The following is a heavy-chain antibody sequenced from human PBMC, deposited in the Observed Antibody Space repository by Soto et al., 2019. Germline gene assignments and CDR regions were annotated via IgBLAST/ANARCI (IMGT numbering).Heavy chain of an antibody. V-gene: IGHV3-21*06. CDR3: ARESEDLTSNFDY. J-gene: IGHJ4*02. CDR2: ICSTTNYI. CDR1: GFTYTRYS. Sequence: GGSLRLSCAASGFTYTRYSMNWVRQDPGKGLEWVSSICSTTNYIYYGDSMKGRFTISRDNAKNSLYLEMNSLRAEDTAVYYCARESEDLTSNFDYWGQGTLVTVSS.